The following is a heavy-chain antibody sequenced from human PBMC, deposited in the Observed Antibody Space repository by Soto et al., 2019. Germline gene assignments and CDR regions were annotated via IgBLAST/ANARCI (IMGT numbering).Heavy chain of an antibody. Sequence: SETLSLTCTVSGGSISSGGYYWSWIRQHPGKGLEWIGYIYYSGSTYYNPSLKSRVTISVDTSKNQFSLKLSSATAADTAVYYCARVYDSSGYYFDYWGQGTLVTVSS. J-gene: IGHJ4*02. CDR1: GGSISSGGYY. CDR2: IYYSGST. V-gene: IGHV4-31*03. CDR3: ARVYDSSGYYFDY. D-gene: IGHD3-22*01.